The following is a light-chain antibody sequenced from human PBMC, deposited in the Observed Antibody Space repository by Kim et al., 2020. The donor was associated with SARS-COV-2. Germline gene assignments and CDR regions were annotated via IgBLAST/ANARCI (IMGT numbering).Light chain of an antibody. CDR3: QQLKSYPLT. CDR2: AAS. Sequence: ASVGDRVTITCRASQVISNYLAWYQQKPGKAPNLLIYAASTLQSGVPSRFSGSGSGTDFTLTISSLQPEDFGTYYCQQLKSYPLTFGGGTKVDIK. CDR1: QVISNY. V-gene: IGKV1-9*01. J-gene: IGKJ4*01.